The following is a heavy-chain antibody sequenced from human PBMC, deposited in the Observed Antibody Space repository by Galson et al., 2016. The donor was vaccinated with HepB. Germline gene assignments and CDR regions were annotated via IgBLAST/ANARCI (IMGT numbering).Heavy chain of an antibody. D-gene: IGHD3-22*01. V-gene: IGHV3-30*03. CDR1: GFTFSGYA. Sequence: SLRLSCAASGFTFSGYAMNWVRQAPGKGLEWVAVISYDGSNKYYADAVKGRFTISRDTSKNTLYLQMNSLRAEDTAFYYCVSLRSGSYAFDIWGQGTMVTVSS. CDR3: VSLRSGSYAFDI. J-gene: IGHJ3*02. CDR2: ISYDGSNK.